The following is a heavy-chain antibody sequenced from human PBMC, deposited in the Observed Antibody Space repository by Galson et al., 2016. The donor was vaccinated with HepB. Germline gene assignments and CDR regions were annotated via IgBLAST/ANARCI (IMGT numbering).Heavy chain of an antibody. J-gene: IGHJ4*02. CDR1: GFTFNAHW. D-gene: IGHD3-10*01. Sequence: SLRLSCAASGFTFNAHWMNWVRQAPGKGLEWVANIRGDGIVSYYAESVRGRFTISRDNAKNSLYLQMNGLRVDETVVYYGSREMTGSYFDWGQGTLVTASS. CDR3: SREMTGSYFD. CDR2: IRGDGIVS. V-gene: IGHV3-7*01.